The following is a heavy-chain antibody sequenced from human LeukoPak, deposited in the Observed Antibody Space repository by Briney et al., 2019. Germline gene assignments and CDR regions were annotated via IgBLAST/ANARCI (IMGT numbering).Heavy chain of an antibody. CDR2: IIPIFGTA. CDR1: GGTFSSYA. V-gene: IGHV1-69*05. Sequence: SVKVSCKASGGTFSSYAISWVRQAPGQGLEWMGKIIPIFGTANYAQKFQGRVTITTDESTSTAYMELSSLRSEDTAVYYCVRGPWDRNDALYYFDYWGQGTLVTVSS. J-gene: IGHJ4*02. D-gene: IGHD1-1*01. CDR3: VRGPWDRNDALYYFDY.